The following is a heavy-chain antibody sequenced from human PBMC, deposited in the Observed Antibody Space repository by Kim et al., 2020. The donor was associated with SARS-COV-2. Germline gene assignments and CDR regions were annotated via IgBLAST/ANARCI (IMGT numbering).Heavy chain of an antibody. J-gene: IGHJ4*03. CDR1: GYTFTDYY. Sequence: ASVKVSCKASGYTFTDYYMNWVRQAPGQGLEWMGRIKPDSGDTNHAQNFQGRVTMTRDTSVNTAYMELSSLRSDDTAVYYCARARYGDYGLWGHGTQVTV. CDR3: ARARYGDYGL. V-gene: IGHV1-2*06. CDR2: IKPDSGDT. D-gene: IGHD4-17*01.